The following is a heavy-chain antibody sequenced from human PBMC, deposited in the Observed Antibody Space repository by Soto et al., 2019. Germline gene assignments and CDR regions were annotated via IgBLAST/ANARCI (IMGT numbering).Heavy chain of an antibody. J-gene: IGHJ4*02. V-gene: IGHV5-10-1*01. CDR3: ARQIYDSDTGPNFQYYFDS. D-gene: IGHD3-22*01. Sequence: GESLKISCKGSGYSFAGYWITWVRQKPGKGLEWMGRVDPSDSQTYYSPSFRGHVTISVTKSITTVFLQWSSLRASDTAMYYCARQIYDSDTGPNFQYYFDSWGQGTPVTVSS. CDR2: VDPSDSQT. CDR1: GYSFAGYW.